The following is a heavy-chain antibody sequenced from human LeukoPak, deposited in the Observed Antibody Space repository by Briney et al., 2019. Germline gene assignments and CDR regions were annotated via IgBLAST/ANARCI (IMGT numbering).Heavy chain of an antibody. Sequence: GGSLRLSCAASGFTFSSYGMHWVRQAPGKGLEWVAFIRYDGSNKYYADSVKGRFTISRDNSKNTLYLQMNSLRAEDTAVYYCARDIAAAGKEEPDYWGQGTLVTVSS. V-gene: IGHV3-30*02. D-gene: IGHD6-13*01. CDR3: ARDIAAAGKEEPDY. J-gene: IGHJ4*02. CDR1: GFTFSSYG. CDR2: IRYDGSNK.